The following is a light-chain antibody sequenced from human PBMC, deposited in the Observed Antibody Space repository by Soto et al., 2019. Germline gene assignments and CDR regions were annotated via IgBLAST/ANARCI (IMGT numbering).Light chain of an antibody. CDR1: QNIARY. J-gene: IGKJ2*01. CDR3: QQTYSTPRT. V-gene: IGKV1-39*01. Sequence: DIPMTQSPSSLSASVGDRVTITCRASQNIARYFNWYQQKPGKAPKLLIYAASSLVTGVPSRFSGSGSGTDFILTITSLQPEDFATYYCQQTYSTPRTFGQGTKVEI. CDR2: AAS.